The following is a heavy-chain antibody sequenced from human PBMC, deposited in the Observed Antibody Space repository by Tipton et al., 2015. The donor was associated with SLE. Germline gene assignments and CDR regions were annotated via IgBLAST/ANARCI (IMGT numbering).Heavy chain of an antibody. CDR1: GGSFSGYY. D-gene: IGHD3-16*01. CDR2: INHSGST. CDR3: ARDLGGYYYYYMDV. Sequence: TLSLTCAVYGGSFSGYYWSWIRQPPGKGLEWIGEINHSGSTNYNPSLKSRVTISVDTSKNQFSLKLSSVTAADTAVYYCARDLGGYYYYYMDVWGKGTTVTVSS. J-gene: IGHJ6*03. V-gene: IGHV4-34*01.